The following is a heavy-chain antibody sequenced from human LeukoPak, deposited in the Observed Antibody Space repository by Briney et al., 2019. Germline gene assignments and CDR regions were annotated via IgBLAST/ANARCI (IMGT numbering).Heavy chain of an antibody. CDR2: ILPILGIA. CDR1: GGTFSSYA. CDR3: ARDHYDSSGYYPNEFDY. J-gene: IGHJ4*02. Sequence: GASVKVSCKASGGTFSSYAISWVRQAPGQGLEWMGRILPILGIANYAQKFQGRVTITADKSTSTAYMELSSLRSEDTAVYYCARDHYDSSGYYPNEFDYWGQGTLVTVSS. V-gene: IGHV1-69*04. D-gene: IGHD3-22*01.